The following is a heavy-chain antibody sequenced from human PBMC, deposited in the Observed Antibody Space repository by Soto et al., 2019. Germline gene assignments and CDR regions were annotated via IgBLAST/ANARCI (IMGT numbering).Heavy chain of an antibody. Sequence: QITLKESGPPLVKPTQTLTLTCTLSGYSVSTTGVGVGWIRQPPGKALEWLALIFWDDDKRYCPSLKSRLTITKDISKNQVVLTMANMDPADTATYFCTQSFHYDMVTDLGPFDPWGQGILVTISS. J-gene: IGHJ5*02. D-gene: IGHD3-9*01. CDR3: TQSFHYDMVTDLGPFDP. CDR2: IFWDDDK. CDR1: GYSVSTTGVG. V-gene: IGHV2-5*02.